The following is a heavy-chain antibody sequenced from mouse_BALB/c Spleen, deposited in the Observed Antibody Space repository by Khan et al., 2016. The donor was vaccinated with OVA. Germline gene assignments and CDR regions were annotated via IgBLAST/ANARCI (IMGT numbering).Heavy chain of an antibody. CDR2: IHYSGST. D-gene: IGHD1-2*01. V-gene: IGHV3-1*02. CDR1: GYSITSGYS. J-gene: IGHJ2*01. Sequence: QLEESGPDLVKPSQSLSLTCTVTGYSITSGYSWHWIRQFPGNKLEWMGYIHYSGSTNYNPSLKSRISITRDTSKTQFFLQLNSVTTEDTATYCCAREAGYYGDWGQGTTLTVSA. CDR3: AREAGYYGD.